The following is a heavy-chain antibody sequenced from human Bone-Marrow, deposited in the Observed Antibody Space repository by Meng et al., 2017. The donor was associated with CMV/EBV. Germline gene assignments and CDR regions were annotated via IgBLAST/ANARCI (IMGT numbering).Heavy chain of an antibody. J-gene: IGHJ5*02. Sequence: SVKVSCKASGGTFSSYAISWVRQAPGQGLERMGGIISILGIANYAQKFQGRVTITADKSTSTAYMELSSLRSEDTAVYYCARHHRTGRPGCSSTSCYPYWFDPWGQGTLVTVSS. CDR1: GGTFSSYA. CDR3: ARHHRTGRPGCSSTSCYPYWFDP. CDR2: IISILGIA. D-gene: IGHD2-2*01. V-gene: IGHV1-69*10.